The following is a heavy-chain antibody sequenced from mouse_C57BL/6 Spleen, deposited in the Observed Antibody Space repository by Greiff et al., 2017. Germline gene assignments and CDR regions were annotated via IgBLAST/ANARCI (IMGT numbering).Heavy chain of an antibody. V-gene: IGHV7-3*01. D-gene: IGHD2-3*01. CDR2: LRNKANGYTT. CDR3: AREGDYDGYYYVDY. J-gene: IGHJ2*01. CDR1: GFTFTASY. Sequence: EVQRVESGGGLVQPGGSLSLSCAASGFTFTASYMSWVRQPPGKALEWLGFLRNKANGYTTEYSASVKGRFTISRDNSQSNLYLQMNALRAEDSATYYCAREGDYDGYYYVDYWGQGTTLTVSS.